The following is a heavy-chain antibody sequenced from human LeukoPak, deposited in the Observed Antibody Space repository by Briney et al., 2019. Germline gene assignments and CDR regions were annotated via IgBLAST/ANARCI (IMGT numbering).Heavy chain of an antibody. CDR3: AKEAGSGWFGELPSSYFDY. CDR2: ISCSGGST. V-gene: IGHV3-23*01. J-gene: IGHJ4*02. Sequence: GGSLRLSCAASGFTFSSYAMRWVRQAPGKGLEWVSAISCSGGSTYYADSVKGRFTISRDNSKNTLYLQMNSLRAEDTAVYYCAKEAGSGWFGELPSSYFDYWGQGTLVTVSS. CDR1: GFTFSSYA. D-gene: IGHD3-10*01.